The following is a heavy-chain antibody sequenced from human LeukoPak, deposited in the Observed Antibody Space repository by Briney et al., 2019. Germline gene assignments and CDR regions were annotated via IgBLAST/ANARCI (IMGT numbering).Heavy chain of an antibody. V-gene: IGHV3-23*01. CDR1: SFTFSSYA. J-gene: IGHJ5*02. CDR2: ISGSGGST. D-gene: IGHD3-10*01. Sequence: GGSLRLSCAASSFTFSSYAISWVRQAPGKGLECVSAISGSGGSTYYADSGKDRLTISRANSKNTLYLQMNRLRAEGPAVYYCAKVLWFGELFWFDPWGQGTLVTVSS. CDR3: AKVLWFGELFWFDP.